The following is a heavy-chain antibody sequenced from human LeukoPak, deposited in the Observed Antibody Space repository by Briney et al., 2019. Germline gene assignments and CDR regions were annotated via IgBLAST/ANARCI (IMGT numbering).Heavy chain of an antibody. V-gene: IGHV5-10-1*01. CDR1: GYSFTNYW. J-gene: IGHJ4*02. CDR2: IDPSDSYT. D-gene: IGHD3-22*01. Sequence: GESLQISCKGSGYSFTNYWITWVRQMPGKGLERMGRIDPSDSYTNYSPSFQGHDTISADKSISTAYLQWGSLRASDTAMYYCARSSYYDSSGYRTSDYWGQGTLVTVSS. CDR3: ARSSYYDSSGYRTSDY.